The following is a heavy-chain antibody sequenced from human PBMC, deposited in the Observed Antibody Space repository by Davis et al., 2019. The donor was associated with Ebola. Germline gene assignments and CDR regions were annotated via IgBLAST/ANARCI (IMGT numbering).Heavy chain of an antibody. J-gene: IGHJ6*02. V-gene: IGHV1-69*04. CDR1: GGTFSSYA. CDR2: IIPILGIA. Sequence: SVKVSCKASGGTFSSYAISWVRQAPGQGLEWMGRIIPILGIANYAQKFQGRVTMTRNTSISTAYMELSSLRSDDTAVYYCARGYDFWSGYPYYYGMDVWGQGTTVTVSS. CDR3: ARGYDFWSGYPYYYGMDV. D-gene: IGHD3-3*01.